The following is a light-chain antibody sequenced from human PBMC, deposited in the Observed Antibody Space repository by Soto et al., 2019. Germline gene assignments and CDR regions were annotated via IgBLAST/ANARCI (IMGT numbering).Light chain of an antibody. CDR1: SSDVGGYNF. J-gene: IGLJ1*01. Sequence: QSALTQPASVSGYPGQSITISCTGTSSDVGGYNFVSWYQQHPGKVPKLMIFDVNRRPSGVSDRFSGSKSGNKSSLTISGLQAEDEGDYYCCSYTSSSTHVFGSGTKLTVL. V-gene: IGLV2-14*03. CDR3: CSYTSSSTHV. CDR2: DVN.